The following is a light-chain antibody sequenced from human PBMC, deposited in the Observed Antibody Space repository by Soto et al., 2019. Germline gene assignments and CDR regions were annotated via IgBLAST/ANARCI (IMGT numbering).Light chain of an antibody. CDR2: TVT. J-gene: IGLJ1*01. CDR1: SSYVGGYNY. Sequence: QSALTQPRSVSGSPGQSVTISCTGTSSYVGGYNYVSWYQQHPGKAPKLMIYTVTKRSSGVPDRFSGSKSDNTASLTISGLQADDEADYYCCSYAGSSSYVFGTGTKVTVL. V-gene: IGLV2-11*01. CDR3: CSYAGSSSYV.